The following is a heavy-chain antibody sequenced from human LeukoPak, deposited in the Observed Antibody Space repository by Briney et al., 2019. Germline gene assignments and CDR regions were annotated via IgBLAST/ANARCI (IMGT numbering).Heavy chain of an antibody. J-gene: IGHJ4*02. D-gene: IGHD1-26*01. V-gene: IGHV4-59*08. Sequence: PSETLSLTCTVSGGSISSYYWSWIRQPPEKGLEWIGYIYYSRSTNYNPSLKSRVTMSVDTSKNHISLKLSSVTAADPAVLYLAGLSGSQTTPYWGQGTLVTVSS. CDR3: AGLSGSQTTPY. CDR2: IYYSRST. CDR1: GGSISSYY.